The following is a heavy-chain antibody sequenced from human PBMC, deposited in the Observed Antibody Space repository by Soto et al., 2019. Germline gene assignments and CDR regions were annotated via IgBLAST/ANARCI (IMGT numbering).Heavy chain of an antibody. D-gene: IGHD5-12*01. V-gene: IGHV1-18*01. Sequence: ASVKVSCKASNYAFTSYGIMWVRQAPGQGLEWMGWISAGKGNTNYAQRFQDRITLTTDTSTTTAYMELRSLRSEDTAVYYCARGAERRGYGAYWGQGTLVTVSS. J-gene: IGHJ4*02. CDR2: ISAGKGNT. CDR1: NYAFTSYG. CDR3: ARGAERRGYGAY.